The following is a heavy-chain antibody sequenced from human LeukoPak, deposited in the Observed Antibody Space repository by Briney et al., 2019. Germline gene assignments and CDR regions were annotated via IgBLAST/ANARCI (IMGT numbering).Heavy chain of an antibody. J-gene: IGHJ3*02. CDR2: IWYDGSNK. Sequence: PGGSLRLSCAASGFTFSSYGMHWVRQAPGKGLERVAVIWYDGSNKYYADSVKGRFTISRDNSKNTLYLQMNSLRAEDTAVYYCARGGVVATGGAFDIWGQGTMVTVSS. CDR1: GFTFSSYG. D-gene: IGHD5-12*01. CDR3: ARGGVVATGGAFDI. V-gene: IGHV3-33*01.